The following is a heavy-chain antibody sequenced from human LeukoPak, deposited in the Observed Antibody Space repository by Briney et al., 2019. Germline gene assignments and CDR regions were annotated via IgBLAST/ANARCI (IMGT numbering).Heavy chain of an antibody. V-gene: IGHV3-21*01. CDR3: ARDRLVISDAFDI. CDR1: GFTFSSYS. CDR2: ISSSSSYI. D-gene: IGHD3-10*01. Sequence: PGGSLRLSCAASGFTFSSYSMNWVRQAPGKGLEWVSSISSSSSYIYYADSVKGRFTISRDNAKNSLYLQMNSLRAEDTAVYYCARDRLVISDAFDIWGQGTMVTVSS. J-gene: IGHJ3*02.